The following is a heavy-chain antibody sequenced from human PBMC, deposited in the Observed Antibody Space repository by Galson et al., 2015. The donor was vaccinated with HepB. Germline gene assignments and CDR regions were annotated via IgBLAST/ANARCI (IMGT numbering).Heavy chain of an antibody. CDR2: IKSKNYGRTT. V-gene: IGHV3-15*01. D-gene: IGHD7-27*01. J-gene: IGHJ4*02. CDR1: GFTFSDAW. Sequence: SLRLSCAASGFTFSDAWMTWVRQAPGKGLEWVGHIKSKNYGRTTDYRAPLKDRFTISRDDSKNIVYLQMNSLKTEDTAVYYCTTDLGLPGVDYWGQGTLVAVSS. CDR3: TTDLGLPGVDY.